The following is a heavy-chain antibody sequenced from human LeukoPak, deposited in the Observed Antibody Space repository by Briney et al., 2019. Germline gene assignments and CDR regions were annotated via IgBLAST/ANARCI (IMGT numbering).Heavy chain of an antibody. CDR3: AAEPHNSGSYR. CDR2: INANDGNT. Sequence: RASVKVSCKASGYTFTSYGISWVRQAPGQGFEWMGIINANDGNTNYAQKFQERVTITRDMSTSTAYMELSSLRSEDTAVYYCAAEPHNSGSYRWGQGTLVTVSS. J-gene: IGHJ4*02. V-gene: IGHV1-18*01. CDR1: GYTFTSYG. D-gene: IGHD1-26*01.